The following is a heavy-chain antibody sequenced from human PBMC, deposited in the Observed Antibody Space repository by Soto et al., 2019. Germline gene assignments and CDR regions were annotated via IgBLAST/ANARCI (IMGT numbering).Heavy chain of an antibody. CDR1: GDSSGSYK. J-gene: IGHJ6*02. V-gene: IGHV4-59*08. CDR2: IDSSGIT. Sequence: QVQLQESGPGLVKPSETLSLTCTVSGDSSGSYKWSWIRQPPGTGLQWIGYIDSSGITSYNPSLRRRSTISRGTSTKQFSLCLTYVTAADTAVDYCVRQGIGELHGLVDVWGQGTTVTVSS. CDR3: VRQGIGELHGLVDV. D-gene: IGHD1-7*01.